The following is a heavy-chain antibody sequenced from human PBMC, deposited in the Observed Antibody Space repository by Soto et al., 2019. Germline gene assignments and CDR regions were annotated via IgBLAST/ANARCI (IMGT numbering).Heavy chain of an antibody. CDR1: GFTFSSYD. Sequence: GGSLRLSCAASGFTFSSYDMHWVRQATGKGLEWVSAIGTAGDTYYPGSVKGRFTISRENAKNSLYLQMNSLRAGDTAVYYCARDLGIGGYDSGGYFDLWGRGTLVTVSS. J-gene: IGHJ2*01. CDR2: IGTAGDT. CDR3: ARDLGIGGYDSGGYFDL. V-gene: IGHV3-13*01. D-gene: IGHD5-12*01.